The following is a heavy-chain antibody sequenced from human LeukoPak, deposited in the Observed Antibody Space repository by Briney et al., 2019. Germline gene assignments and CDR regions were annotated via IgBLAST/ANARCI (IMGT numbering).Heavy chain of an antibody. CDR3: TREARVGNWFDP. D-gene: IGHD2-2*01. Sequence: GASVKVSCRASGYTFTDYYIHWVRQAPGQGLEWMGWINPDNGGTSYAQKFQGRVTMTRDTSIRTVYMDLSRLRSDDTAVFYCTREARVGNWFDPWGQGTQVTISS. CDR2: INPDNGGT. V-gene: IGHV1-2*02. CDR1: GYTFTDYY. J-gene: IGHJ5*02.